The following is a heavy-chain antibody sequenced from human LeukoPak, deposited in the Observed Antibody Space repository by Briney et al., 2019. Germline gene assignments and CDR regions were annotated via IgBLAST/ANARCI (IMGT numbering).Heavy chain of an antibody. CDR2: ISYDGSNK. Sequence: GGSLRLSCAASGFTFSSYGMHWVRQAPGKGLEWVAVISYDGSNKYYADSVKGRFTISRDNSKNTLYLQMNSLRAEDTVVYYCARQYGDYVDYFDYWGQGTLVTVSS. CDR1: GFTFSSYG. V-gene: IGHV3-30*03. D-gene: IGHD4-17*01. J-gene: IGHJ4*02. CDR3: ARQYGDYVDYFDY.